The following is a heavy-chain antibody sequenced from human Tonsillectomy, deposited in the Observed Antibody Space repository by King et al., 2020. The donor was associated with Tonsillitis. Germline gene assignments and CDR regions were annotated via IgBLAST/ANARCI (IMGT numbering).Heavy chain of an antibody. V-gene: IGHV3-48*01. Sequence: VQLAESGGGLVQPGGSLRLSCAASGFTFSSYGMSWVRQAPGKGLEWVSYISGSSSTIHYADSVKGRLTISRDNVKNSLYLQMNSLRAEDTALYYCARSFGSGSFDYYFDYWGQGTLVTVSS. CDR1: GFTFSSYG. D-gene: IGHD3-10*01. CDR2: ISGSSSTI. CDR3: ARSFGSGSFDYYFDY. J-gene: IGHJ4*02.